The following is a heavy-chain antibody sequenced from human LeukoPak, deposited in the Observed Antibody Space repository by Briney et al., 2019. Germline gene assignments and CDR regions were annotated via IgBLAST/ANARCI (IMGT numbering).Heavy chain of an antibody. CDR2: INHSGST. V-gene: IGHV4-59*12. CDR3: ARSSSYSYGLYYYYYMDV. Sequence: PSETLSLTRTVSGGSISSYYWSWIRQPPGKGLEWIGEINHSGSTKSNPSLKSRVTISVDTSKNQFSLKLASVTAADTAVYYCARSSSYSYGLYYYYYMDVWGKGTTVTVSS. J-gene: IGHJ6*03. D-gene: IGHD5-18*01. CDR1: GGSISSYY.